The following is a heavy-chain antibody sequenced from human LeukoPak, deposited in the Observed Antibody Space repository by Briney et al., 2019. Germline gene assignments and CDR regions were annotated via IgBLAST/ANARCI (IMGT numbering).Heavy chain of an antibody. CDR2: TNHSGST. D-gene: IGHD1-26*01. CDR3: ARVGIRKLDY. V-gene: IGHV4-34*01. CDR1: GGSFSGYY. Sequence: SETLSLTCAVYGGSFSGYYWSWIRQPPGKGLEWIGETNHSGSTNYNPSLKSRVTISVDTSKNQFSLKLSSVTAADTAVYYCARVGIRKLDYWGQGTLVTVSS. J-gene: IGHJ4*02.